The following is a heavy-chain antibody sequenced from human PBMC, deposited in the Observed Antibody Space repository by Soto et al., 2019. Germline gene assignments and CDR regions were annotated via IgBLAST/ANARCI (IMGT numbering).Heavy chain of an antibody. CDR3: AKLVIGYCSGNTCDDY. J-gene: IGHJ4*02. D-gene: IGHD2-15*01. V-gene: IGHV3-30*18. Sequence: VQLLESGGGLIQPGGSLRLSCAAPGFTFSYGIHWLRQAPGKGLEWVAYISYDSSNKFYGDSVKGRFTISRDNSKNTQFLQMNSLRAEDTAVYYCAKLVIGYCSGNTCDDYWGQGTLVAVSS. CDR1: GFTFSYG. CDR2: ISYDSSNK.